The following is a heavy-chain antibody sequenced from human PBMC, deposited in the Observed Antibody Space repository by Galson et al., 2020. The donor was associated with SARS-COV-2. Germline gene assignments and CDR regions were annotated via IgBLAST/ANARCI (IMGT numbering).Heavy chain of an antibody. V-gene: IGHV3-48*04. J-gene: IGHJ6*02. CDR2: ISRSSTTI. Sequence: GGSLRLSCVASGFTFSSSGMNWVRQAPGKGLEWVTYISRSSTTIYYADSVKGRFTISSDDAKASLYLQMNSLKAEDTGVYYGARKESQGGYYGMDVWGQGTTVTVSS. CDR1: GFTFSSSG. CDR3: ARKESQGGYYGMDV. D-gene: IGHD3-16*01.